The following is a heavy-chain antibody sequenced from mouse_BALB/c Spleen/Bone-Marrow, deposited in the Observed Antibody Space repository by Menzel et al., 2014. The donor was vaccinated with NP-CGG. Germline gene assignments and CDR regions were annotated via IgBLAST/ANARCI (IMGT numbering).Heavy chain of an antibody. V-gene: IGHV5-6*01. CDR2: ISSAGSYS. CDR3: AKDFTPGPYDAIDY. Sequence: EVKLVESGGDLVKPGGSLKLSCAASGFTFSRYGMSWVRQTPDKRLEWVATISSAGSYSNHPDSAKGRFTISRDNAKXALYLQISNLKSEGTAEYFCAKDFTPGPYDAIDYWGQGTSVTVSS. CDR1: GFTFSRYG. J-gene: IGHJ4*01.